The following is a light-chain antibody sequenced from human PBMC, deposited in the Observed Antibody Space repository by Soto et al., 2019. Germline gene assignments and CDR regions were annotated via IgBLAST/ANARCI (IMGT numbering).Light chain of an antibody. CDR3: QQYRDSWT. V-gene: IGKV3-20*01. CDR1: QSFSNNY. J-gene: IGKJ1*01. CDR2: GAS. Sequence: EIVLTQSPGTLSLSPGERATLSCRASQSFSNNYLAWYQQKPGQAPRLLIYGASSRATGIPARFSGSGSGTDFTLTISRLEPEDFAVYYCQQYRDSWTFGQGTKVENK.